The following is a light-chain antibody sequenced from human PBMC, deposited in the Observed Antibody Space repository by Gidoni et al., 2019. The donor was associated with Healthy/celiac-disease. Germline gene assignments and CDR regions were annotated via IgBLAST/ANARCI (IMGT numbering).Light chain of an antibody. CDR1: QSVSSS. CDR3: QQYNNWPPAT. J-gene: IGKJ4*01. V-gene: IGKV3D-15*01. CDR2: GAS. Sequence: EIVMTQPPATLSVSPGERATLSCRAIQSVSSSLGWYQQKPGQAPRLLISGASTRATGIPARFSSSGSGTEFTLTISSLQSEDFAVYYCQQYNNWPPATFXGXTKVEIK.